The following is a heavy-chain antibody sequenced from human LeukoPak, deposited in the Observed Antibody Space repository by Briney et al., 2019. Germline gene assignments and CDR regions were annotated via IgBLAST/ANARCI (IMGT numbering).Heavy chain of an antibody. Sequence: PGGSLRLSCAASGFTVNSNYMSWVRQAPGKGLEWVSAISGSGGSTYYADSVKGRFTISRDNSKNTLYLQMNSLRAEDTAVYYCAKDGRQWLVLFHFFDYWGQGTLVTVSS. V-gene: IGHV3-23*01. CDR1: GFTVNSNY. CDR3: AKDGRQWLVLFHFFDY. CDR2: ISGSGGST. D-gene: IGHD6-19*01. J-gene: IGHJ4*02.